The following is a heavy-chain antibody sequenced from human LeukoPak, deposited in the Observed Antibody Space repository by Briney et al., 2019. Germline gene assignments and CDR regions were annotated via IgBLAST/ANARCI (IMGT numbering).Heavy chain of an antibody. V-gene: IGHV1-18*01. CDR3: GRGNSRYNWNDRGVDY. D-gene: IGHD1-1*01. CDR1: GYTFSNYA. J-gene: IGHJ4*02. Sequence: ASVKVSCKASGYTFSNYAITWVRQAPGQGLEWMGWISANNGNTNYAQNLQGRVTMTTDTSTNTAYMELRSLRSDDTAVYYCGRGNSRYNWNDRGVDYWGQGTLVTVSS. CDR2: ISANNGNT.